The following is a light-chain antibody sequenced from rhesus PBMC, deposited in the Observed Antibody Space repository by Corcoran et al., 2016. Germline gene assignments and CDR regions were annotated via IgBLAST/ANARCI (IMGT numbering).Light chain of an antibody. CDR1: QSVSYY. Sequence: QVILTQSPATLSLSPGERATLSCRASQSVSYYLAWYQQKPGQAPRLLINGASNRATGIPDRFRARGSGTDCTLAISSLEPEDVGVYHCYQHSGGYSFGQGTEVEIK. J-gene: IGKJ2*01. V-gene: IGKV3-10*01. CDR2: GAS. CDR3: YQHSGGYS.